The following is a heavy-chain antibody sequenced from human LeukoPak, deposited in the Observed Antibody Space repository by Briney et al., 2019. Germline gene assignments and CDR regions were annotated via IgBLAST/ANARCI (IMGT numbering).Heavy chain of an antibody. CDR2: ISAYNGNT. Sequence: ASVKVSCKASGYTFTSYGINWVRQAPGQGLEWMGWISAYNGNTNYAQKLQGRVTMTKDTSTSTVYMELSSLRSEDTAVYYCARGKGWNDFRGHNWFDPWGQGTLVTVSS. CDR3: ARGKGWNDFRGHNWFDP. CDR1: GYTFTSYG. D-gene: IGHD1-1*01. J-gene: IGHJ5*02. V-gene: IGHV1-18*01.